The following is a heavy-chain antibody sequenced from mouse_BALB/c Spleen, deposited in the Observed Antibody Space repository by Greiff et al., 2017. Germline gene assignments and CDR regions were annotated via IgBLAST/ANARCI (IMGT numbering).Heavy chain of an antibody. CDR3: ARHYYGNYGWFAY. Sequence: VQLKQSGAELVKPGASVKLSCTASGFNIKDTYMHWVKQRPEQGLEWIGRIDPANGNTKYDPKFQGKATITADTSSNTAYLQLSSLTSEDTAVYYCARHYYGNYGWFAYWGQGTLVTVSA. J-gene: IGHJ3*01. CDR1: GFNIKDTY. D-gene: IGHD2-1*01. CDR2: IDPANGNT. V-gene: IGHV14-3*02.